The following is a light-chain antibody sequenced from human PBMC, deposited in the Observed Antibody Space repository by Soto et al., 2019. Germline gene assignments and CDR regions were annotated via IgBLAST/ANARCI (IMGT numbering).Light chain of an antibody. J-gene: IGLJ1*01. CDR1: SSDVGSYNS. CDR2: EGS. V-gene: IGLV2-23*01. Sequence: QSALTQPASVSGSPGQSIAISCTGTSSDVGSYNSVSWYQQHPGKAPKLMIYEGSKRPSGVSDRFSGSKSGNTASLTISGLQAEDEDDYYCCSYAGNTYVFGNGTKVTVL. CDR3: CSYAGNTYV.